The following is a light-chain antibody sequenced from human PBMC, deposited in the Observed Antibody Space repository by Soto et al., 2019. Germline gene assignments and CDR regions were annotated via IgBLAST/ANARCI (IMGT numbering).Light chain of an antibody. J-gene: IGKJ2*03. CDR2: DVS. V-gene: IGKV1-5*01. CDR1: QDISRW. CDR3: QQYHAYYS. Sequence: DIQMTQSPSSLSVSVGDSVTITRRASQDISRWLAWDQQKPGKAPELLIYDVSTLQSGVPSRFSGSGSGTEFTPTVSSLQPEDSATYDCQQYHAYYSFGQGTKGEI.